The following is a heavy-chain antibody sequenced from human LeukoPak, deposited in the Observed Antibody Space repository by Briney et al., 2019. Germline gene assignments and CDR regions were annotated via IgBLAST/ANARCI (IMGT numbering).Heavy chain of an antibody. Sequence: SETLSLTCTVSGGSISSSSYYWGWIRQPPGKGLEWIGSIYYSGSTYYNPSLKSRVTISVDTSKNQFSLKLSSVTAADTAVYYCARTPGFYGSGSYFDYWGQGTLVTVSS. CDR3: ARTPGFYGSGSYFDY. CDR2: IYYSGST. D-gene: IGHD3-10*01. CDR1: GGSISSSSYY. V-gene: IGHV4-39*07. J-gene: IGHJ4*02.